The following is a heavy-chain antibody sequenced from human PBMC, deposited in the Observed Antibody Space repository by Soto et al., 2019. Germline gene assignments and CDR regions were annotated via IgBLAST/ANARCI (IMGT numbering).Heavy chain of an antibody. V-gene: IGHV1-8*02. D-gene: IGHD3-3*01. CDR2: MNPSTGNT. CDR3: ARRAATNGLSGFFVYKYYFDY. CDR1: GDTFTSYA. J-gene: IGHJ4*02. Sequence: QVQLVQSGAEVRKPGASVKVSCEASGDTFTSYAIYWVRQAPGQGLEWMGWMNPSTGNTGYAQKFQGRVTMTSDTSIRTAGMEQSSLRSEDTDVYYCARRAATNGLSGFFVYKYYFDYWRQGTLLTVS.